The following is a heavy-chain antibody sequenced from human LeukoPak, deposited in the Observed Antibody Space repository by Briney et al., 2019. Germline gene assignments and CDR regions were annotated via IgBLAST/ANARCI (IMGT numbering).Heavy chain of an antibody. J-gene: IGHJ4*02. V-gene: IGHV1-24*01. Sequence: ASVKVSCKVSGYTLTELSMHWVRQAPGKGLEWMGGFDPEDGETIYAQKFQGRVTMTEDTSTDTAYMELSSLRSEDTAVYYCATASPREPLVDYWGQGTLVTVSS. CDR3: ATASPREPLVDY. CDR1: GYTLTELS. CDR2: FDPEDGET. D-gene: IGHD1-26*01.